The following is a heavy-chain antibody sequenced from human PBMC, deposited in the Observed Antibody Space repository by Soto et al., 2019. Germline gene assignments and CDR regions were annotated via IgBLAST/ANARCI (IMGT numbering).Heavy chain of an antibody. Sequence: HPGGSLRLSCEASGFIFSSYGMHWVRQAPGKGLEWVAVIWYDGSNKNYADSVKGRFTITRDNSKNTLYLQMNSLRVEDTAVYYCASSISWGQGTLVTVSS. CDR3: ASSIS. CDR1: GFIFSSYG. V-gene: IGHV3-33*01. CDR2: IWYDGSNK. J-gene: IGHJ5*02.